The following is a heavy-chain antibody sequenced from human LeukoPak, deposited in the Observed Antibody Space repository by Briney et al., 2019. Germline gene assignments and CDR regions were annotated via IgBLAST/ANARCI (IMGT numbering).Heavy chain of an antibody. CDR3: ARRTYYDFWSKRPPFDY. Sequence: SETLSLTCTVSGGSISSSSYYWGWIRQPPGKGLVWIGSIYYSGSTYYNPSLKSRVTISVDTSKNQFSLKPSSVTAADTAVYYCARRTYYDFWSKRPPFDYWGQGTLVTVSS. CDR1: GGSISSSSYY. V-gene: IGHV4-39*01. D-gene: IGHD3-3*01. J-gene: IGHJ4*02. CDR2: IYYSGST.